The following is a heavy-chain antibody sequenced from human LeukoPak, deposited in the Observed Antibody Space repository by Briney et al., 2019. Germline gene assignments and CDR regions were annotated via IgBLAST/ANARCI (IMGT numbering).Heavy chain of an antibody. CDR1: GFTISSYW. D-gene: IGHD3-16*01. Sequence: PGGSLRLSCAASGFTISSYWMNWVRQAPGKGLEWIGSIYYSGSTYYNPSLKSRVTISVDTSKNQFSLKLSSVTAADTAVYYCARAPSYDYVWGSPDYWGQGTLVTVSS. CDR3: ARAPSYDYVWGSPDY. J-gene: IGHJ4*02. V-gene: IGHV4-39*07. CDR2: IYYSGST.